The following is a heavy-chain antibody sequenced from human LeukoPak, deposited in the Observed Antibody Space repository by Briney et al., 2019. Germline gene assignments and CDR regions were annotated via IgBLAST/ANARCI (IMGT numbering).Heavy chain of an antibody. CDR2: INPSGGST. D-gene: IGHD4-17*01. J-gene: IGHJ4*02. Sequence: ASVKVSCKASGYTFTSYYMHWVRQAPGQGLEWMGIINPSGGSTSYAQKLQGRVTMTRDTSTSTAYMELSSLRSEDTAVYYCARASVYGDYGDYWGQGTLVTVSS. CDR1: GYTFTSYY. CDR3: ARASVYGDYGDY. V-gene: IGHV1-46*01.